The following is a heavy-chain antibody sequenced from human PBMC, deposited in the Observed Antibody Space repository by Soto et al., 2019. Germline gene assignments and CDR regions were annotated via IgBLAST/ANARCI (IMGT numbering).Heavy chain of an antibody. Sequence: SETLSLTCTVSGGSISSGGYYWSWIRQHPGKGLEWIGYIYYSGSTYYNPSLKSRVTISVDTSKNQFSLKLSSVTAADTAVYYCARAEITTVTTPDAFDIWGKGTMVTVSS. CDR2: IYYSGST. V-gene: IGHV4-31*03. CDR3: ARAEITTVTTPDAFDI. J-gene: IGHJ3*02. CDR1: GGSISSGGYY. D-gene: IGHD4-4*01.